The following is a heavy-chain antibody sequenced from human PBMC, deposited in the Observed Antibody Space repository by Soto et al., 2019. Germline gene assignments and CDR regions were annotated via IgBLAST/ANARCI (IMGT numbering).Heavy chain of an antibody. CDR3: AKGGATTAVSNYYYMRV. CDR1: GYTFTSYA. CDR2: INAGNGNT. J-gene: IGHJ6*03. D-gene: IGHD2-2*01. V-gene: IGHV1-3*01. Sequence: ASVKVSCKASGYTFTSYAMHWVRQAPGQRLEWMGWINAGNGNTKYSQKFQGRVTITRDTSASTAYMELSSLRSEDTAVYYCAKGGATTAVSNYYYMRVWAKGTEVT.